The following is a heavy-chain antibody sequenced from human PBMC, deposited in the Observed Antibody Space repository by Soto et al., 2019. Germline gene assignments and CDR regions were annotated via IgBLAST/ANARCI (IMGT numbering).Heavy chain of an antibody. J-gene: IGHJ4*02. CDR2: INANNGDT. Sequence: QVQLVQSGPEVKKPGASVKVSCKASGYSFTSYGISWVRQAPGQGLEWMGRINANNGDTDYRQKFQGRITMTADASTDTVYMYLRNLTTADTGVYYCSRFGAYGSHWGQGTQITVSS. CDR3: SRFGAYGSH. D-gene: IGHD1-26*01. V-gene: IGHV1-18*04. CDR1: GYSFTSYG.